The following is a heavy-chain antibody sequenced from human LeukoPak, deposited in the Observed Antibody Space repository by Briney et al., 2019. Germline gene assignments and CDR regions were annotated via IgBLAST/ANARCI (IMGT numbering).Heavy chain of an antibody. J-gene: IGHJ4*02. CDR3: ARVGVQLDPTLDY. V-gene: IGHV1-18*01. CDR2: ISAYNGNT. D-gene: IGHD1-1*01. Sequence: ASVKVSCKASGYTFSSYAMNWVRQAPGQGLEWMGWISAYNGNTNYAQKLQGRVTMTTDTSTSTAYMELRSLRSDDTAVYYCARVGVQLDPTLDYWGQGTLVTVSS. CDR1: GYTFSSYA.